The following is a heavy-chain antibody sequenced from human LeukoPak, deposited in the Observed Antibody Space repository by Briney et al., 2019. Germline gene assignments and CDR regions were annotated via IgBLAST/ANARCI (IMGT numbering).Heavy chain of an antibody. D-gene: IGHD1-26*01. CDR2: IYSGGST. V-gene: IGHV3-53*01. CDR3: ARGRQSELLFVY. J-gene: IGHJ4*02. CDR1: GFTVSSNY. Sequence: PGGSLRLSCAASGFTVSSNYMSWVCQAPGKGLEWVSVIYSGGSTYYADSVKGRFTISRDNSKNTLYLQMNSLRAEDTAVYYCARGRQSELLFVYWGQGTLVTVSS.